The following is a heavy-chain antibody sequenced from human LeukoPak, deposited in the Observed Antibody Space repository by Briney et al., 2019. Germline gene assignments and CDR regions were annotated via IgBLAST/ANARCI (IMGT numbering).Heavy chain of an antibody. CDR2: INPSGGST. V-gene: IGHV1-46*01. J-gene: IGHJ4*02. D-gene: IGHD3-3*01. CDR3: ARGVDKPDY. Sequence: ASAKASCKASEYTFTSYYRHWGLEAPGQGHEWMGIINPSGGSTSYAQKFQGRVTMTRDTSTNTVYMELSSLRSEDTAVYYCARGVDKPDYWGQGTLVTVSS. CDR1: EYTFTSYY.